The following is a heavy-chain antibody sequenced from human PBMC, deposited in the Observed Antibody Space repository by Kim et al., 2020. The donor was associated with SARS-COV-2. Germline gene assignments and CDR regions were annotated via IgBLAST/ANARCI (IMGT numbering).Heavy chain of an antibody. V-gene: IGHV3-30*04. CDR3: ARGGYSSSWSIGEAFDF. CDR2: ISDDANNK. J-gene: IGHJ3*01. CDR1: GFTFSDFA. D-gene: IGHD6-13*01. Sequence: GGSLRLSCAASGFTFSDFAFHWVRQAPGKGLEWVAVISDDANNKYDAESVKGRFTISRDNSKNTLYLQMNSLRAEDTAVYYCARGGYSSSWSIGEAFDFWGQGTMVTLPS.